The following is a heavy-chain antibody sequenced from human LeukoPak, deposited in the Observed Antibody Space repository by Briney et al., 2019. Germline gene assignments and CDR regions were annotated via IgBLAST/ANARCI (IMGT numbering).Heavy chain of an antibody. D-gene: IGHD3-10*01. J-gene: IGHJ4*02. Sequence: GGSLRLSCAASGFTFSSCGMSWVRQAPGKGLEWVSAIGGRDGSTYYADSVKGRFTISRDNSKNTLYVQMSSLRAEDTAVYYCAKGHYYGSGSLDYWGQGTLVTVSS. CDR2: IGGRDGST. CDR3: AKGHYYGSGSLDY. CDR1: GFTFSSCG. V-gene: IGHV3-23*01.